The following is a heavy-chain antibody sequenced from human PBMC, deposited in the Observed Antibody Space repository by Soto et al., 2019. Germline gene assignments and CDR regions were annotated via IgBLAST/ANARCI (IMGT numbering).Heavy chain of an antibody. V-gene: IGHV3-23*01. D-gene: IGHD6-19*01. CDR2: ISGSGGST. Sequence: EVQLLESGGGLVQPGGSLRLSCAASGFTFSSYAMSWVRQDPGKGLEWVSGISGSGGSTYYADSVKGRFTISRDNSKNTLYLLMNSLRAEDTAVYYCAKDGVAGTVWYFDLWGRGTLVTVSS. CDR3: AKDGVAGTVWYFDL. J-gene: IGHJ2*01. CDR1: GFTFSSYA.